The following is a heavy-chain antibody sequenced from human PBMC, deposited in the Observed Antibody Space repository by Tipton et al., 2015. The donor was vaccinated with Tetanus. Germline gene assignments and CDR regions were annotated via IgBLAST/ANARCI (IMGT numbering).Heavy chain of an antibody. J-gene: IGHJ1*01. CDR2: VSDDGGDE. Sequence: SLRLSCAASGFTFSSYAMSWVRQAPGKGLEWVGVVSDDGGDEYYSDSVKGRVSISRDSSKNTVYLQMHSLRADDTAVYYCAKDFYDAKSGGSSIDGWGPGTQVTVSS. CDR3: AKDFYDAKSGGSSIDG. V-gene: IGHV3-30*18. D-gene: IGHD5/OR15-5a*01. CDR1: GFTFSSYA.